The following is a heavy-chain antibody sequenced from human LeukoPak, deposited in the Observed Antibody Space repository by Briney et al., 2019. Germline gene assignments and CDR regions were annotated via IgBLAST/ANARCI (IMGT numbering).Heavy chain of an antibody. D-gene: IGHD3-10*01. V-gene: IGHV4-59*08. Sequence: TSETLSLTCTVSGGSISSHYWSWIRQPPGEGLEWIGYIYYSGSTNYNPSLKSRVTISVDTSKNQFSLKLSSVTAADTAVYYCARRGHYGSGSSSHWYFDLWGRGTLVTVSS. CDR1: GGSISSHY. CDR3: ARRGHYGSGSSSHWYFDL. CDR2: IYYSGST. J-gene: IGHJ2*01.